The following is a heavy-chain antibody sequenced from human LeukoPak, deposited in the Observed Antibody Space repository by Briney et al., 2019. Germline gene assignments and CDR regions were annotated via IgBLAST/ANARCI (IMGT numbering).Heavy chain of an antibody. V-gene: IGHV3-53*01. CDR3: ARKEGTAFFDY. Sequence: GGSLRLSCAASGLTVSSNYMSWVRQAPGKGLEWVSVIYIDESTYYADSVKGRFTISRDNSKNTLYLQMNSLRAEDTAVYYCARKEGTAFFDYWGQGTLVTVSS. J-gene: IGHJ4*02. CDR1: GLTVSSNY. D-gene: IGHD2-21*02. CDR2: IYIDEST.